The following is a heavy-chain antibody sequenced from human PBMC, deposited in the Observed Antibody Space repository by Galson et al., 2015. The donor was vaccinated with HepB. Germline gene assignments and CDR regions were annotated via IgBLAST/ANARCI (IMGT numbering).Heavy chain of an antibody. Sequence: SVKVSCKASGYTFTGYYMHWVRQAPGQGLEWMGRINPNSGGTNYAQKFQGRVTMTRDTSISTAYMELSRLRSDDTAVYYCARELGGGSCYSSGCPPVWATAGYWGQGTLVTVSS. CDR1: GYTFTGYY. J-gene: IGHJ4*02. CDR2: INPNSGGT. CDR3: ARELGGGSCYSSGCPPVWATAGY. D-gene: IGHD2-15*01. V-gene: IGHV1-2*06.